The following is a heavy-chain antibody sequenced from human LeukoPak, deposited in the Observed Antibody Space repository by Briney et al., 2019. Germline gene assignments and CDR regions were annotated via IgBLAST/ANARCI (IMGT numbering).Heavy chain of an antibody. J-gene: IGHJ4*02. Sequence: SQTLSLTCTVPGGSISSGDYYWSWIRQPPGKGLEWIGYIYYSGSTYYNPSLKSRVTISVDTSKNQFSLKLSSVTAADTAVYYCARVVVPRVLDYWGQGTLVTVSS. V-gene: IGHV4-30-4*01. CDR2: IYYSGST. D-gene: IGHD2-2*01. CDR3: ARVVVPRVLDY. CDR1: GGSISSGDYY.